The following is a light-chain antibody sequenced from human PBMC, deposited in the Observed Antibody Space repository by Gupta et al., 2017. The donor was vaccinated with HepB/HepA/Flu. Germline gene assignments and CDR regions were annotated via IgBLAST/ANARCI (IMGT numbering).Light chain of an antibody. Sequence: IVLIQSPATLSLSPGERATLSCRASQSVSTYVAWYQQKPGQAPRLLIYDTFNRAPGIPARFSGSGSGTDFTLTISSLEPQDFAVYYCQQRNNGPLFTFGPGTKVDF. CDR3: QQRNNGPLFT. CDR1: QSVSTY. CDR2: DTF. V-gene: IGKV3-11*01. J-gene: IGKJ3*01.